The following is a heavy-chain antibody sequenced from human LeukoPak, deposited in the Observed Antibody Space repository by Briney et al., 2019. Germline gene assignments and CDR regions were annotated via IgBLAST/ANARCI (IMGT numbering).Heavy chain of an antibody. CDR3: ARGEEGMAADY. J-gene: IGHJ4*02. CDR2: ISSSSRLI. CDR1: GFIFSEHS. V-gene: IGHV3-21*01. D-gene: IGHD1-14*01. Sequence: GGSLRLSCAASGFIFSEHSMGWVRLAPGKGLEWVSSISSSSRLIYYADSVKGRFTISRDNAKNSLYLQMNSLRAEDTAVYYCARGEEGMAADYWGQGTLVTVSS.